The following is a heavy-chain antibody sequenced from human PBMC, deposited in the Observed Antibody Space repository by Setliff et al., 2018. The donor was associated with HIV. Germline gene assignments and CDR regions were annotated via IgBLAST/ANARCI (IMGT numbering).Heavy chain of an antibody. V-gene: IGHV1-18*01. Sequence: ASVKVSCKAAGYSFHSYGLSWVRLAPGQGLEWMGWIGPYNGNTNYAQRFQGRLTMTTDTSTITAYMELRSLRSDDTAVYYCARVRERIGVTGTDDAFDIWGQGTAVTVSS. J-gene: IGHJ3*02. CDR3: ARVRERIGVTGTDDAFDI. CDR1: GYSFHSYG. CDR2: IGPYNGNT. D-gene: IGHD3-3*01.